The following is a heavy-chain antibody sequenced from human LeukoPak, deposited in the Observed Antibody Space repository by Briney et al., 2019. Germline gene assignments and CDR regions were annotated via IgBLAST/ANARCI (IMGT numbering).Heavy chain of an antibody. D-gene: IGHD3-22*01. V-gene: IGHV4-59*01. CDR3: ARGPYYYDSRPFQH. J-gene: IGHJ1*01. CDR2: IYYSGST. Sequence: SETLSLTCTVSGGSISSYYWSWIRQPPGKGLEWFGYIYYSGSTNYNPSLKGRVTISVDTSKNQFSLKLSSVTAADTAVYYCARGPYYYDSRPFQHWGQGTLVTVSS. CDR1: GGSISSYY.